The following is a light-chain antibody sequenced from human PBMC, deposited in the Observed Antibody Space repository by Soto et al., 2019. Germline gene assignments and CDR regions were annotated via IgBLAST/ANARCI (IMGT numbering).Light chain of an antibody. Sequence: QSALTQPASVSGSPGQSITISCTGTSSDVGNYIFVSWYRQHPGKAPKLMIYDINNRPSGVSNRFSGSRSGNTASLTISGLQAEDEADYFCCSHAGDNTYVFGTGTKVTVL. CDR2: DIN. V-gene: IGLV2-14*01. J-gene: IGLJ1*01. CDR1: SSDVGNYIF. CDR3: CSHAGDNTYV.